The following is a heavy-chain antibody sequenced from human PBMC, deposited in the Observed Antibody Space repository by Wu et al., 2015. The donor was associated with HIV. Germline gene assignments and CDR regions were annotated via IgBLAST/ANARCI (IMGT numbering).Heavy chain of an antibody. CDR2: INPSGGST. CDR1: GYTFTGYY. CDR3: ARVLAGTRAFDI. V-gene: IGHV1-46*03. D-gene: IGHD2-15*01. J-gene: IGHJ3*02. Sequence: QVRLVQSGAEVRKPGASVKISCKAFGYTFTGYYIHWVRQAPGQGLEWMGIINPSGGSTSYAQKFRGRVTMTRDTSTSTVYMELSSLRSEDTAVYYCARVLAGTRAFDIWGQGTLVTVSS.